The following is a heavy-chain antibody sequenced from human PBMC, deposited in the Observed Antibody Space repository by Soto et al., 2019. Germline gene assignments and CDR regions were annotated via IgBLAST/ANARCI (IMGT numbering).Heavy chain of an antibody. V-gene: IGHV1-46*01. CDR3: ARDYPLAYDSSGYPGGY. CDR2: INPSCGST. CDR1: GYTFTSYY. D-gene: IGHD3-22*01. Sequence: ASVKVSCKASGYTFTSYYMHWVRQAPVQGLEWMGVINPSCGSTSYAQKFQGRVTMTRDTSTSTVYMELSSLRSADTAVSSCARDYPLAYDSSGYPGGYWGQ. J-gene: IGHJ4*01.